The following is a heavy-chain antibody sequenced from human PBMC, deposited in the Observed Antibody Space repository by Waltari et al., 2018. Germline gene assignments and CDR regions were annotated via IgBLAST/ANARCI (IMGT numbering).Heavy chain of an antibody. D-gene: IGHD3-10*01. CDR3: ARERGRSEWYGVDY. J-gene: IGHJ4*02. V-gene: IGHV1-2*02. CDR1: GYTFTGYY. Sequence: QVQVVQSGAEVKKPGASVRVSCQASGYTFTGYYMHWVRQVPEQGLEWMGWINPNSGDTNYAQKFQDRVTMTSDTSIDTAYMELRRLRSDDTAVYYCARERGRSEWYGVDYWGQGTLVTVSS. CDR2: INPNSGDT.